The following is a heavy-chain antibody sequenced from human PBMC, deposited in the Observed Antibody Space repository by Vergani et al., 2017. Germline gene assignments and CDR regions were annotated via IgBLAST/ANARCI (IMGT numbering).Heavy chain of an antibody. CDR3: ARHRGPGDRPYWYFDL. Sequence: EVQLVESGGGLVQPGGSLKLSCVASGFTVSNDYMSWVRLPPGKGLEWVSVIYSGVSPYYVDSVKGRFTISRDNSKNTLYLQMTRLRVEDTAVYYCARHRGPGDRPYWYFDLWGRGTLVTVSS. J-gene: IGHJ2*01. CDR1: GFTVSNDY. D-gene: IGHD2-21*01. CDR2: IYSGVSP. V-gene: IGHV3-66*02.